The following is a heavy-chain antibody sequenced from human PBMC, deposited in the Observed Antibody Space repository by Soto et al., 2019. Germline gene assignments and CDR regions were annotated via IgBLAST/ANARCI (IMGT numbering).Heavy chain of an antibody. D-gene: IGHD3-10*01. J-gene: IGHJ5*02. CDR1: GFTFSSYW. Sequence: GGSLRLSCAASGFTFSSYWMHWVRQAPGKGLVWVSRINSDGSSTSYADSVKGRFTISRDNAKNTLYLQMNSLRAEDTAVYYCARNLWFGELLFPNWFDPWGQGTLVTVSS. CDR2: INSDGSST. V-gene: IGHV3-74*01. CDR3: ARNLWFGELLFPNWFDP.